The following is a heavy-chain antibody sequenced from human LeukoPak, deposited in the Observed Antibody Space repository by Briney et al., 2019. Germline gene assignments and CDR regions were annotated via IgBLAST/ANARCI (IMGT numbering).Heavy chain of an antibody. CDR1: GFTFSSYA. CDR2: ISGSGGST. J-gene: IGHJ4*02. CDR3: ARDGKSSWVPVYFDY. V-gene: IGHV3-23*01. D-gene: IGHD6-13*01. Sequence: GGSLRLSCAASGFTFSSYAMSWVRQAPGKGLEWVSAISGSGGSTYYADSVKGRFTISRDNSKNTLYLQMNSLRAEDTAVYYCARDGKSSWVPVYFDYWGQGTLVTVSS.